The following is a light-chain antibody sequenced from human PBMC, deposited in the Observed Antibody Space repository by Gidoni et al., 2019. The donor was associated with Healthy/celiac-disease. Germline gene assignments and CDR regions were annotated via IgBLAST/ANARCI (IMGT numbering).Light chain of an antibody. J-gene: IGKJ4*01. Sequence: EIVLTQSPATLSLSPGERATLSCRASQSVSSHLAWYQQKPGQAPWLLIYDASNRATGIPARFSGSGSGTDFTLTISSLGPEDFAVYYCQQRSNWPLTFGGGTKVEIK. V-gene: IGKV3-11*01. CDR2: DAS. CDR1: QSVSSH. CDR3: QQRSNWPLT.